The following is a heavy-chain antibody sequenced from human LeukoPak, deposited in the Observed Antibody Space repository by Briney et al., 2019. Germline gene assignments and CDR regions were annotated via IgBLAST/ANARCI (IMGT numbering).Heavy chain of an antibody. CDR3: ARDKADYYGSGSYYKPPRDY. V-gene: IGHV1-69*04. CDR1: GGAFSSYA. J-gene: IGHJ4*02. CDR2: IIPILGIA. Sequence: ASVKVSCKASGGAFSSYAISWVRQAPGQGLEWMGRIIPILGIANYAQKFQGRVTITADKSTSTAYMELSSLRSEDTAVYYCARDKADYYGSGSYYKPPRDYWGQGTLVTVSS. D-gene: IGHD3-10*01.